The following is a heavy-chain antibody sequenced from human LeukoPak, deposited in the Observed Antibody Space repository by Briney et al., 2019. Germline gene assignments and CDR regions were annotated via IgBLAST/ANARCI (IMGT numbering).Heavy chain of an antibody. D-gene: IGHD4-17*01. Sequence: SVKVSCKASGGTFSSYAISWVRQAPGQGLERMGRIIPILGIANYAQKFQGRVTITADKSTGTAYMELSSLRSEDTAVYYCATNYGDYENAFDIWGQGTMVTVSS. CDR3: ATNYGDYENAFDI. CDR2: IIPILGIA. V-gene: IGHV1-69*04. CDR1: GGTFSSYA. J-gene: IGHJ3*02.